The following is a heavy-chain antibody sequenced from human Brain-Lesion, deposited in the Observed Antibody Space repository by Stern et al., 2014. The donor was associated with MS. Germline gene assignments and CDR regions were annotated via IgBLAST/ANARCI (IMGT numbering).Heavy chain of an antibody. D-gene: IGHD3-10*01. CDR2: ISYDGSDT. CDR1: GFTFSSYG. J-gene: IGHJ4*02. CDR3: VKRGITEVRGVRLGDY. V-gene: IGHV3-30*18. Sequence: QVQLVQSGGGVVQPGRALRLTCTVSGFTFSSYGMHWVRQAPGKGLEWVSVISYDGSDTYDAESVKDRFTISRDNSKNTLYLEMRSLRPEDTAVYYCVKRGITEVRGVRLGDYWGPGTLVIVSS.